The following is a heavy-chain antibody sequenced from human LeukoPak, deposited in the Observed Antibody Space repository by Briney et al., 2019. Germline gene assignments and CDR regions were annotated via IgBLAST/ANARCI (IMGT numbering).Heavy chain of an antibody. CDR3: ARELLWSGEDGMDV. CDR1: GFTVSSNY. J-gene: IGHJ6*02. Sequence: PGGSLRLSCAATGFTVSSNYMSWVRQAPGKGLEWVSVIYSGGSTYYADSVKGRFTISRDNSKNTLYLQMNSLRAEDTAVYYCARELLWSGEDGMDVWGQGTTVTVSS. D-gene: IGHD3-10*01. CDR2: IYSGGST. V-gene: IGHV3-66*01.